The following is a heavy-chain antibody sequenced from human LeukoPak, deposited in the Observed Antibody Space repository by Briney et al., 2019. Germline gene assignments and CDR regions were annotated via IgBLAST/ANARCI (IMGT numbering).Heavy chain of an antibody. D-gene: IGHD5-18*01. CDR1: GGSISSNNW. J-gene: IGHJ4*02. CDR2: IYHDGST. V-gene: IGHV4-4*02. CDR3: ARDRGGYTYSHDY. Sequence: TSETLSLTCAVSGGSISSNNWWIWVRQSPEKGLEWIGEIYHDGSTNYNPSLKSRVTISMDKSKNQLSLKLNFVTAADTAVYYCARDRGGYTYSHDYWGQGALVTVSS.